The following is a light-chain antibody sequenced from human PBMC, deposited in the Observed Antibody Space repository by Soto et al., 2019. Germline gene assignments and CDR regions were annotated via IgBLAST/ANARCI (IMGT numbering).Light chain of an antibody. J-gene: IGKJ1*01. CDR1: QTINNT. V-gene: IGKV3-15*01. CDR2: GAS. CDR3: QHYNNGPR. Sequence: ETVMTQSPSTLSGSAGEGATLSCRASQTINNTLAWYQQKPGQAPRLLIYGASRRATGVPARFSGSASGTESTLTISSLKSEDFAVYYCQHYNNGPRFGQGTKVDIK.